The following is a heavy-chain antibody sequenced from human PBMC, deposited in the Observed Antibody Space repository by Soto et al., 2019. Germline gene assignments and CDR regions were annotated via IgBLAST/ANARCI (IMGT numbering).Heavy chain of an antibody. Sequence: PXGSLALTCTVSGGCISSGVYYWSWIRQPPGKGLEWIGYIYYSGSTYYNPSLKSRVTISVDTSKNQFSLKLSSVTAADTAVYYCDRVYGDYVHYFDYWGQGTLVTVSS. CDR1: GGCISSGVYY. D-gene: IGHD4-17*01. CDR3: DRVYGDYVHYFDY. V-gene: IGHV4-30-4*01. CDR2: IYYSGST. J-gene: IGHJ4*02.